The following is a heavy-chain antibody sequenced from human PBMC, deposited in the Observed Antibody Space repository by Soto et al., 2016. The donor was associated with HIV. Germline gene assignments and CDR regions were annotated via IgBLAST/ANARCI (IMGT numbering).Heavy chain of an antibody. V-gene: IGHV3-23*01. CDR2: ISGSGGST. CDR3: ARKGLYCSSTSCYALYMDV. CDR1: GFTFSSYA. D-gene: IGHD2-2*01. Sequence: EVQLLESGGGLVQPGGSLRLSCAASGFTFSSYAMSWVRQAPGKGLEWVSAISGSGGSTYYADSVKGRFTISRDNSKNTLYLQMNSLRAEDTAVYYCARKGLYCSSTSCYALYMDVWGKGTTVTVSS. J-gene: IGHJ6*03.